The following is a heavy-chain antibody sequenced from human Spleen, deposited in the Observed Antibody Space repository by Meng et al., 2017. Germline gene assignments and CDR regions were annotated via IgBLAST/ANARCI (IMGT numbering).Heavy chain of an antibody. Sequence: GGSLRLSCAASEFTFNNYDMTWVRQAPGKGLEWVSYISSSGSAIYYADSVKGRFTISRDNAKNSLYLQMNSLRAEDTAVYYCARDLSNEGAYYYYGMDVWGQGTTVTVSS. V-gene: IGHV3-48*03. CDR3: ARDLSNEGAYYYYGMDV. CDR1: EFTFNNYD. CDR2: ISSSGSAI. J-gene: IGHJ6*02. D-gene: IGHD5/OR15-5a*01.